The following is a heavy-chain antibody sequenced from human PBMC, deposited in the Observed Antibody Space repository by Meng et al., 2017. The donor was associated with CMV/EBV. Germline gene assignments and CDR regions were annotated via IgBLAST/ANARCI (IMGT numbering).Heavy chain of an antibody. J-gene: IGHJ4*02. V-gene: IGHV3-7*01. CDR1: GFTFSNYF. CDR2: INQGGSEK. Sequence: GVLKISCAASGFTFSNYFMKWVRQAPGKGLEWVANINQGGSEKNYVDSVKGRFTISRDNAKNSLYLQMNSLRGEDTAVYYCATYYSSLTGYYLLGGYWGQGTLVTVSS. CDR3: ATYYSSLTGYYLLGGY. D-gene: IGHD3-9*01.